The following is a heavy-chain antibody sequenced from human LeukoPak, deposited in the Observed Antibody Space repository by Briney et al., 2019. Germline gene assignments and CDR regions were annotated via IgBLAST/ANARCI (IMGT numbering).Heavy chain of an antibody. CDR3: ATDLKKGDSGCFDY. V-gene: IGHV7-4-1*02. Sequence: ASVKVSCKASGYTFTSSALNWVRQAPGQGLEWMGWINTNTGNPTYAQGFTGRFVFSLDTSVNTAYPHISSLEAEDTAIYYCATDLKKGDSGCFDYWGQGTLVTVSS. D-gene: IGHD6-19*01. CDR1: GYTFTSSA. CDR2: INTNTGNP. J-gene: IGHJ4*02.